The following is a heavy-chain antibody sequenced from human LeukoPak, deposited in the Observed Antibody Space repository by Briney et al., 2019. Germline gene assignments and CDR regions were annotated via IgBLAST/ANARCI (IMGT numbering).Heavy chain of an antibody. J-gene: IGHJ3*02. D-gene: IGHD6-13*01. CDR3: AKEGMRFSSWYDGNAFDI. V-gene: IGHV3-23*01. Sequence: GGSLRLSCAASAFTFSSYAMTWVRQAPGKGLEWVSGISGSGDITYYADSVKGRFTISRDNSKNTLYLQMNSLRAEDTAVYYCAKEGMRFSSWYDGNAFDIWGQGTMVTVSS. CDR2: ISGSGDIT. CDR1: AFTFSSYA.